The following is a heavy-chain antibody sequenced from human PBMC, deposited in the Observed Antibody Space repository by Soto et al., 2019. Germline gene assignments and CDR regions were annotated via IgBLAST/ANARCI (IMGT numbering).Heavy chain of an antibody. V-gene: IGHV3-49*04. J-gene: IGHJ4*02. D-gene: IGHD3-22*01. Sequence: GGSLRLSCTASGFTFGDYAMSWVRQAPGKGLEWVGFIRSKAYGGTTEYAASVKGRFTISRDDSKSIAYLQMNSLKTEDTAVYYCTRGRYYYDSSGYHQAGYFDYWGQGTLVTVSS. CDR3: TRGRYYYDSSGYHQAGYFDY. CDR2: IRSKAYGGTT. CDR1: GFTFGDYA.